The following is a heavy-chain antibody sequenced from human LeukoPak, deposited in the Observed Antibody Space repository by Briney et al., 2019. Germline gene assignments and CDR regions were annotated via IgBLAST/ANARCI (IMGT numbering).Heavy chain of an antibody. CDR3: ARDGIVVVVAATANPNYYYYGMDV. D-gene: IGHD2-15*01. Sequence: GASVKVSCKASGYTFTSYAISWVRQAPGQGLEWMGGIIPIFGTANYAQKFQGRVTITADESTSTAYMELSSLRSEDTAVYYCARDGIVVVVAATANPNYYYYGMDVWGQGTTVTVSS. V-gene: IGHV1-69*13. J-gene: IGHJ6*02. CDR2: IIPIFGTA. CDR1: GYTFTSYA.